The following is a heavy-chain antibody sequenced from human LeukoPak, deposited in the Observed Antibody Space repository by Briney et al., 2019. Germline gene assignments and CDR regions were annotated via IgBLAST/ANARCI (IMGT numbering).Heavy chain of an antibody. CDR2: INPNSGGT. Sequence: ASVKVSCKASGYTFTGYYMHWVRQAPGQGLEWMGWINPNSGGTNYAQKFQGRVTMTRDTSISTAYMELSRLRSDDTAVYYCARWGDSSGWYCGGFDPWGQGTLVTVFS. CDR1: GYTFTGYY. CDR3: ARWGDSSGWYCGGFDP. V-gene: IGHV1-2*02. J-gene: IGHJ5*02. D-gene: IGHD6-19*01.